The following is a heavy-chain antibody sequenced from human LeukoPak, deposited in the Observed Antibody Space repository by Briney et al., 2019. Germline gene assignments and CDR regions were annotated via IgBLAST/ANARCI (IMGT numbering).Heavy chain of an antibody. CDR2: INHSGST. V-gene: IGHV4-34*01. CDR1: GGSFSGYY. D-gene: IGHD2-15*01. Sequence: SETLSLTCAVYGGSFSGYYWSWIRQPPGKGLEWIGEINHSGSTNYNPSLKSRVTISVDTPKNQFSLKLSSVTAADTAVYYCARGFVASFDYWSQGTLVTVSS. J-gene: IGHJ4*02. CDR3: ARGFVASFDY.